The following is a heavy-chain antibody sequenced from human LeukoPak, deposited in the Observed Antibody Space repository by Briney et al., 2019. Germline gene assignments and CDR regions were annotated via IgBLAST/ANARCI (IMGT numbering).Heavy chain of an antibody. Sequence: ASVKVSCKASGGTFSSYAISWVRQAPGQGLEWMGRIIPIFGIANYAQKFQGRVTITADKSTSSAYMELSSLRSEDTAVYYCAREDGVEQPGMDVWGQGTTVTVSS. V-gene: IGHV1-69*04. J-gene: IGHJ6*02. CDR3: AREDGVEQPGMDV. D-gene: IGHD1/OR15-1a*01. CDR2: IIPIFGIA. CDR1: GGTFSSYA.